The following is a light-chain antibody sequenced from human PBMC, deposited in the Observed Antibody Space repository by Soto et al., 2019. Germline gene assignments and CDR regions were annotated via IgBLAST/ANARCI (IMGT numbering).Light chain of an antibody. CDR2: EVS. CDR1: SSDIGGYKY. J-gene: IGLJ3*02. Sequence: LTQPASVSGSLGQSITISCTGTSSDIGGYKYVSWYQQHPGKAPKLIIFEVSNRPSGVSDRFSGSNSGNTASLTISGLQAEDEADYYCTSYSRYRVLVFGGGTK. CDR3: TSYSRYRVLV. V-gene: IGLV2-14*01.